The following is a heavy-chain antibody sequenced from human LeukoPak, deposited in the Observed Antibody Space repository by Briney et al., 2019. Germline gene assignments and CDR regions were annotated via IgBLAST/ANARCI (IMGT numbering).Heavy chain of an antibody. Sequence: SETLSLTCTVSGGSISSSSYYWGWIRQPPGKGLEWIGSIYYSGSTYYNPSLKSRVTISVDTSKNQFSLKLSSVTAADTAVYYCARVWEYSSSSDRDYWGQGTLVTVSS. CDR2: IYYSGST. V-gene: IGHV4-39*07. D-gene: IGHD6-6*01. CDR1: GGSISSSSYY. J-gene: IGHJ4*02. CDR3: ARVWEYSSSSDRDY.